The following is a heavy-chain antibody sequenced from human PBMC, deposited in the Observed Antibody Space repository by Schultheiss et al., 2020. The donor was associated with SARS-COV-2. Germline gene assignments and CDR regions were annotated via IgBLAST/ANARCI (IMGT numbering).Heavy chain of an antibody. J-gene: IGHJ4*02. CDR2: INHSGST. CDR1: GGSISSYY. Sequence: SETLSLTCTVSGGSISSYYWSWIRQPPGKGLEWIGEINHSGSTNYNPSLKSRVTMSVDTSKNQFSLKLSSVTAADTAVYYCARQGVGVIGVRPTSIDYWGQGTLVTVSS. D-gene: IGHD2-21*01. CDR3: ARQGVGVIGVRPTSIDY. V-gene: IGHV4-59*08.